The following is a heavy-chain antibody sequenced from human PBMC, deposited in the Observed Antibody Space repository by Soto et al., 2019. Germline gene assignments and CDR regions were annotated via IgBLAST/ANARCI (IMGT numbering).Heavy chain of an antibody. J-gene: IGHJ4*02. V-gene: IGHV3-23*01. D-gene: IGHD2-15*01. CDR3: AKDRITSLFDY. CDR1: GYSFRSSA. Sequence: PGWCLRLACAASGYSFRSSAMSVVLQAPGKGLEWVSLISGSGNRIYYADSVKGRFTISRDNSKNTLYLQMNSLRAEDTAVYYCAKDRITSLFDYWGQGTLVTVSS. CDR2: ISGSGNRI.